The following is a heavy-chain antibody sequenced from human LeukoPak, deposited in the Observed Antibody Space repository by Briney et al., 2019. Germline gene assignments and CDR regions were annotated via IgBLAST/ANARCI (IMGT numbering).Heavy chain of an antibody. D-gene: IGHD6-19*01. J-gene: IGHJ5*02. V-gene: IGHV1-2*02. CDR3: ARDRALAGTGGYWFDP. CDR1: GYTFAAHY. CDR2: IIPNSRGT. Sequence: ASVKVSCKASGYTFAAHYMHWVRQAPGQGLEWMGWIIPNSRGTNYAQRFQGRVTMTRDTSISTAYMELISLRSDDTAVYYCARDRALAGTGGYWFDPWGQGTLVTVSS.